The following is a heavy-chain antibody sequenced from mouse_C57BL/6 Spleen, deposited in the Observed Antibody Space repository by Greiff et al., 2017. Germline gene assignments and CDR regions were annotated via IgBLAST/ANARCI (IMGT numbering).Heavy chain of an antibody. D-gene: IGHD1-1*01. V-gene: IGHV1-80*01. J-gene: IGHJ4*01. CDR2: IYPGDGDT. CDR3: ARRLRYGSSSYYYAMDY. CDR1: GYAFSSYW. Sequence: QVQLQQSGAELVKPGASVKISCKASGYAFSSYWMNWVKQRPGKGLEWIGQIYPGDGDTNYNEKFKGKATLTADKSSSTAYMQLSSLTSEDSAVYFCARRLRYGSSSYYYAMDYWGQGTSVTVSS.